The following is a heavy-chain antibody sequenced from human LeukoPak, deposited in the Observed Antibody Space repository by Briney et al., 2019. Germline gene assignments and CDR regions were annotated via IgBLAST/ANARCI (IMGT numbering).Heavy chain of an antibody. D-gene: IGHD1-26*01. CDR3: ARDRKYVGATEGDAFDI. V-gene: IGHV4-39*07. Sequence: SETLSLTCTVSGGSISSSSYYWGWIRQPPGKGLEWLGSIYYSGSTYYNPSLKSRVTISVDTSKNQFSLKRSSVTAADTAVYYCARDRKYVGATEGDAFDIWGQGTMVTVSS. CDR1: GGSISSSSYY. J-gene: IGHJ3*02. CDR2: IYYSGST.